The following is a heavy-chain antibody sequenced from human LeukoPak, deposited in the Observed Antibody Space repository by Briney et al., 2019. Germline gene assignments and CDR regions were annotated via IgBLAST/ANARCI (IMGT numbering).Heavy chain of an antibody. J-gene: IGHJ3*02. CDR2: INPNSGGT. Sequence: ASVKVSCKASGYTFTVCYMHWVRQAPGQGLEWMGWINPNSGGTNYAQKFQGRVTMTRDTSISTAYMELSRLRSDDTAVYYCARGPRFGVVTAYAFDIWGQGTMVTVSS. CDR1: GYTFTVCY. D-gene: IGHD2-21*02. V-gene: IGHV1-2*02. CDR3: ARGPRFGVVTAYAFDI.